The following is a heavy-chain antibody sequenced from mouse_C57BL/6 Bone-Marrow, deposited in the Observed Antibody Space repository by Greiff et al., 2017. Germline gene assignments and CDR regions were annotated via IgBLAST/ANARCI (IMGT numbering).Heavy chain of an antibody. Sequence: EVQLQQSGAELVRPGASVKLSCTASGFNIKDDYMHWVKQRPEQGLEWIGWIDPEIGGTEYASKFQGKATITADTSYNTAYLQLSSLTSEDTAVDYCTTSGYDDRGQGTTLTVSS. D-gene: IGHD2-2*01. V-gene: IGHV14-4*01. CDR1: GFNIKDDY. CDR2: IDPEIGGT. J-gene: IGHJ2*01. CDR3: TTSGYDD.